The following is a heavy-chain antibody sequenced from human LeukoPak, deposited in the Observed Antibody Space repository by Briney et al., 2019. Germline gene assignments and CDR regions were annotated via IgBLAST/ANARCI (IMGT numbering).Heavy chain of an antibody. D-gene: IGHD2-2*03. V-gene: IGHV4-30-4*01. CDR2: IYYSGST. CDR3: ASGYCSSTSCPDTLIDY. CDR1: GGAISSGDYY. J-gene: IGHJ4*02. Sequence: PSETLSLTCTVSGGAISSGDYYWSWMRQPPGKGLEWIGYIYYSGSTYYNPSLKSRVTISVDTSKNQFSLKLSSVTAADTAVYYCASGYCSSTSCPDTLIDYWGQGTLVTVSS.